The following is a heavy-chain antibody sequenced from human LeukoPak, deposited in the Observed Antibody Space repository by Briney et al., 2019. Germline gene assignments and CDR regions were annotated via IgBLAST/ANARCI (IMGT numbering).Heavy chain of an antibody. CDR2: LYSGGST. V-gene: IGHV3-66*01. CDR1: GFTVSSNY. CDR3: AKLAPGPLDYYYYHYMDV. Sequence: GGSLRLSCAASGFTVSSNYMSWVRQAPGKGLEWVSVLYSGGSTYYADSVKGRFTISRDNSENTLYLQMNSLRAEDTAVYYCAKLAPGPLDYYYYHYMDVWGTGTAVTVSS. J-gene: IGHJ6*03.